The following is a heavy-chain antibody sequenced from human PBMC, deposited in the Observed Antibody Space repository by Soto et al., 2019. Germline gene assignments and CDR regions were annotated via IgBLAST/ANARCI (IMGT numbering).Heavy chain of an antibody. Sequence: GGSLRLSCAASGFTFSHYAMSWVRQAPGKGLEWVSAITNGGANIYHADSVKGRFTISRDNTKNTLSLQMNGLTADDTATYYCAKGSASGRPYYFDSWGQGTLVTVSS. V-gene: IGHV3-23*01. D-gene: IGHD5-12*01. CDR3: AKGSASGRPYYFDS. CDR1: GFTFSHYA. J-gene: IGHJ4*02. CDR2: ITNGGANI.